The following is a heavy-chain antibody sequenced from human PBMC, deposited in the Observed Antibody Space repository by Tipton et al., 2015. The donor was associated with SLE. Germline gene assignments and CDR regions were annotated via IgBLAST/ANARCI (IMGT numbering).Heavy chain of an antibody. CDR3: EVRDVDDFDL. Sequence: SLRLSCAASGFNFNSYAMSWVRQAPGKGLEWVSVVYNDGSTHYADSVKGRFTSSRDNSKNTLYLEMSGLRGEDAAVYFCEVRDVDDFDLWGQGTMVSVSS. V-gene: IGHV3-23*03. J-gene: IGHJ3*01. CDR1: GFNFNSYA. CDR2: VYNDGST. D-gene: IGHD5-24*01.